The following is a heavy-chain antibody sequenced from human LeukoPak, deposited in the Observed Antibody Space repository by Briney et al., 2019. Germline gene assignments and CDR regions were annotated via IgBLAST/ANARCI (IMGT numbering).Heavy chain of an antibody. J-gene: IGHJ4*02. V-gene: IGHV3-74*01. Sequence: GGSLRLSCAVSGFTFSSHWMRWVRQAPGKGLVWVSHIKSDGTSTNYADSVKGRFTISRDNAKNTLFLQMNSLRAEDTAVYYCGRDGVLAAADYWGQGTLVSVSS. CDR3: GRDGVLAAADY. CDR2: IKSDGTST. D-gene: IGHD2-2*01. CDR1: GFTFSSHW.